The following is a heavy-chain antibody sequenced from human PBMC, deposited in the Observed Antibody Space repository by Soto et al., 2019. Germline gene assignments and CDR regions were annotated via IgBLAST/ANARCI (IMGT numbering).Heavy chain of an antibody. CDR2: MHYTGFS. D-gene: IGHD3-9*01. CDR3: ARGKVYDILTGYYNVGKNYYYYYMDV. CDR1: GDSVTSHY. V-gene: IGHV4-59*02. Sequence: PSETLSLTCSFSGDSVTSHYLTWIRQSPEKGLEWIGYMHYTGFSHYNPSLKSRLTISVDTSKNQFTLQLSSVTVEDTAVYYCARGKVYDILTGYYNVGKNYYYYYMDVWGKGTTVTVSS. J-gene: IGHJ6*03.